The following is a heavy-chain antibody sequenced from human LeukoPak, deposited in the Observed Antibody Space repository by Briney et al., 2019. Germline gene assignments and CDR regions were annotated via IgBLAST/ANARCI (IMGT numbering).Heavy chain of an antibody. CDR2: ISGSGNNT. Sequence: GGSLRLSCAASGFTFSSYAMSWVRQAPGKGLEWVSAISGSGNNTYYADSMKGRFTISRDNSKNTLYLQMNSLRAEDTAIYYCAKDSVLLWFGELLYFDYWGQGTLVTVSS. CDR3: AKDSVLLWFGELLYFDY. J-gene: IGHJ4*02. V-gene: IGHV3-23*01. D-gene: IGHD3-10*01. CDR1: GFTFSSYA.